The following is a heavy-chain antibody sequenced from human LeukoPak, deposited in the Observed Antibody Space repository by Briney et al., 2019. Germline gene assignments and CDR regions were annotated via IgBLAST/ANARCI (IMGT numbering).Heavy chain of an antibody. CDR1: GGSISPHY. Sequence: SETLSLTCTVSGGSISPHYWSWMRQPPGKGLECIGYIYYSGSTNYNPSLKSRVTISVDMSKNQFSLKLSSVTAADTAVYYCARLSDSDSSGYYWGFEYWGQGTLVIVPS. CDR2: IYYSGST. D-gene: IGHD3-22*01. V-gene: IGHV4-59*08. J-gene: IGHJ4*02. CDR3: ARLSDSDSSGYYWGFEY.